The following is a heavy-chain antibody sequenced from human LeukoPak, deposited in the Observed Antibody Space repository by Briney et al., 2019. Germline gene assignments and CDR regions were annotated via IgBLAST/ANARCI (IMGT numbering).Heavy chain of an antibody. CDR3: ARGYCSGGSCYFDY. CDR2: IYYSGST. D-gene: IGHD2-15*01. J-gene: IGHJ4*02. Sequence: SETLSLTCTVSGGSISSYYWSWIRQPPGKGLEWIGYIYYSGSTNYNPSLKSRVTISVDTSENQFSLKLSSVTAADTAVYYCARGYCSGGSCYFDYWGQGTLVTVSS. V-gene: IGHV4-59*08. CDR1: GGSISSYY.